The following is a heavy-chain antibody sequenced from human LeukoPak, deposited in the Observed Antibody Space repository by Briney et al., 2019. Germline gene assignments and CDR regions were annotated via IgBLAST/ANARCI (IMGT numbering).Heavy chain of an antibody. CDR1: GYTFTSYA. CDR2: INTNTGNP. J-gene: IGHJ3*02. V-gene: IGHV7-4-1*02. D-gene: IGHD5-18*01. Sequence: ASLKVSCKASGYTFTSYAMNWVRQAPGQGVEWVGWINTNTGNPTYAQGFTGRFVFSLDTSVSTAYLQISSLKAEDTAVYDCARDQGSGYSYGHDAFDIWGQGTMVTVSS. CDR3: ARDQGSGYSYGHDAFDI.